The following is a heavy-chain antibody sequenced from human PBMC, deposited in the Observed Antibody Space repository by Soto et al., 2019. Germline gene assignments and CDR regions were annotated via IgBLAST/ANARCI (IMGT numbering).Heavy chain of an antibody. J-gene: IGHJ6*02. V-gene: IGHV3-48*02. CDR1: GFTFSSYS. Sequence: GGSLRLSCAASGFTFSSYSMNWVRQAPGKGLEWVSYISSSSSTIYYADSVKGRFTIARDNAKNSLYLQMNSLRDEDTAVYYCARDVDTAMVTVYYYYYGMDVWGQGTTVTVSS. CDR3: ARDVDTAMVTVYYYYYGMDV. CDR2: ISSSSSTI. D-gene: IGHD5-18*01.